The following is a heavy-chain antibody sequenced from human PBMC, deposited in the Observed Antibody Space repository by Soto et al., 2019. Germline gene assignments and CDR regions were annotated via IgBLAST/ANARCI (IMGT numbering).Heavy chain of an antibody. CDR2: MNPNSGNT. CDR3: ASSDGYNFNWLDS. CDR1: GYTFATYD. V-gene: IGHV1-8*01. D-gene: IGHD2-21*01. J-gene: IGHJ5*01. Sequence: QVQLVQSGAEVKTPGASVKVSCKPSGYTFATYDINWVRQAPGQGLEWMGWMNPNSGNTGYAQKFQGRLTMTRDTALSVAHMELSSRRNQDTAVYYCASSDGYNFNWLDSWGQGTLVTVSA.